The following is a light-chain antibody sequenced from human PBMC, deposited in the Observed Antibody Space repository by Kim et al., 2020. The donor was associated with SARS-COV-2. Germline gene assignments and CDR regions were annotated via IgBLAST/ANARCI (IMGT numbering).Light chain of an antibody. CDR1: QSVSSN. CDR3: QQYNNWPPRNT. V-gene: IGKV3-15*01. J-gene: IGKJ4*01. CDR2: GAS. Sequence: EIVMTQSPATLSVSPGERATLSCRASQSVSSNLAWYQQKPGQAPRLLIYGASTRATGIPARFSGSGSGTEFTLTISSLQSEDFAVYYCQQYNNWPPRNTFGGGTKLEI.